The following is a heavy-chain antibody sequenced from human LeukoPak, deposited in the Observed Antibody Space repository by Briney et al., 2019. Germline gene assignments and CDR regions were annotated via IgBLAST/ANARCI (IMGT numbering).Heavy chain of an antibody. V-gene: IGHV4-34*01. Sequence: SETLSLTCAVYGGSFSGYYWSWIRQPPGKGLEWIGEINHSGSTNYNPSLKSRVTISVDTSENQFSLKLSSVTAADTAVYYCARRGYSSGWTYFDYWGQGTLVTVSS. J-gene: IGHJ4*02. CDR2: INHSGST. CDR1: GGSFSGYY. CDR3: ARRGYSSGWTYFDY. D-gene: IGHD6-19*01.